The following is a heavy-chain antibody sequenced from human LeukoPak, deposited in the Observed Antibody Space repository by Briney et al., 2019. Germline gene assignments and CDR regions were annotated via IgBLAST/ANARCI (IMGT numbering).Heavy chain of an antibody. CDR3: ARTSMVRGVIIDAFDI. CDR1: GFTFSSYS. CDR2: ISSSSSYI. J-gene: IGHJ3*02. Sequence: GGSLRLSCAASGFTFSSYSMNWVRQAPGKGLEWVSSISSSSSYIYYADSVKGRFTISRDNAKNSLYLQMNSLRAEDTAVYYCARTSMVRGVIIDAFDIWGQGTMVTVSS. V-gene: IGHV3-21*01. D-gene: IGHD3-10*01.